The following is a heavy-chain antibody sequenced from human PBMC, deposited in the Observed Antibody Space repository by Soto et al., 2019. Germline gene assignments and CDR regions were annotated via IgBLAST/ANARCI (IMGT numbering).Heavy chain of an antibody. J-gene: IGHJ6*03. CDR2: IYYSGST. Sequence: SETLSPTCTVSGGSISSYYWSWIRQPPGKGLEWIGYIYYSGSTNYNPSLKSRVTISVDTSKNQFSLKLSSVTAADTAVYYCARARHPVFWGGYSAYYYYYMDVWGKGTTVTVSS. CDR1: GGSISSYY. V-gene: IGHV4-59*01. CDR3: ARARHPVFWGGYSAYYYYYMDV. D-gene: IGHD3-3*01.